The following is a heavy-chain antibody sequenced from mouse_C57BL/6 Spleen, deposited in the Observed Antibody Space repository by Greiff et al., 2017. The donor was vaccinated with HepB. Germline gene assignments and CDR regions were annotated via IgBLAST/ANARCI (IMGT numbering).Heavy chain of an antibody. V-gene: IGHV1-82*01. D-gene: IGHD2-5*01. CDR2: IYPGDGDT. CDR3: ADVYSNLSAMDY. CDR1: GYAFSSSW. Sequence: QVHVKQSGPELVKPGASVKISCKASGYAFSSSWMNWVKQRPGKGLEWIGRIYPGDGDTNYNGKLKGKATLTADKSSSNAYMQLSILTSEDSAVYFGADVYSNLSAMDYWGQGTSVTVSS. J-gene: IGHJ4*01.